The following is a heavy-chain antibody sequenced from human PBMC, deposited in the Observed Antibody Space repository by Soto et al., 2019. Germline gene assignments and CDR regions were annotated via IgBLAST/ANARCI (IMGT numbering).Heavy chain of an antibody. CDR2: INPKIGGT. CDR1: GDTFTANY. Sequence: GSVNVSCNASGDTFTANYIRWARQAPGQGFEWMGWINPKIGGTKYPQKFQGRVTMTRDTSLSTVYMTLTRLTSDDPAVYYRAGDLAKGRRSSGCEYWGEGNLVIVSS. V-gene: IGHV1-2*02. D-gene: IGHD1-26*01. J-gene: IGHJ4*02. CDR3: AGDLAKGRRSSGCEY.